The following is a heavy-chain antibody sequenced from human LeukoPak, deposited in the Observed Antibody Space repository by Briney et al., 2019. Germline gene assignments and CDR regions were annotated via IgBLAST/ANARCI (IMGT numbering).Heavy chain of an antibody. V-gene: IGHV3-74*01. Sequence: GGSLRLSCAASGFTLSSYWIHWGRQVPGKGLVWVSRIKDGGTTTDYADSVKGRFTISRDDAKNTLYLQMNSLRAEDTAVYYCTTIRPGYWGQGSLVTVSP. J-gene: IGHJ4*02. CDR1: GFTLSSYW. CDR2: IKDGGTTT. D-gene: IGHD5-12*01. CDR3: TTIRPGY.